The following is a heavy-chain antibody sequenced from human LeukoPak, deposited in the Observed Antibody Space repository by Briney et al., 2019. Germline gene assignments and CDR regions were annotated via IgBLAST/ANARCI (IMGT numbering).Heavy chain of an antibody. CDR2: IFTSGGT. D-gene: IGHD6-13*01. CDR1: GGSVSSGSYY. CDR3: ARTTEAHSWRTRYYDYYMDV. V-gene: IGHV4-61*02. J-gene: IGHJ6*03. Sequence: SSQTLSLTCTVSGGSVSSGSYYWSWIRQPAGKGLEWIGRIFTSGGTNYNPSLKSRVTISIDTSKNQFSLKLTSVAAADTAVYYCARTTEAHSWRTRYYDYYMDVWGKGTTVTVSS.